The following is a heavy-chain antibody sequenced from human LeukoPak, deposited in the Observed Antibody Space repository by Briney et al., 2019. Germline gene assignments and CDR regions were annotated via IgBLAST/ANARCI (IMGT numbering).Heavy chain of an antibody. CDR2: IYYSGST. V-gene: IGHV4-59*01. D-gene: IGHD4-17*01. CDR1: GGSISSYY. J-gene: IGHJ4*02. CDR3: ARGGSLPGGPPL. Sequence: SETLSLTCTVSGGSISSYYWSWIRQPPGKGLEWIGNIYYSGSTNYNPSLKSRVSISVDTSKNQFSLKLNSVTAADTAVYYCARGGSLPGGPPLWGQGTLVTVSS.